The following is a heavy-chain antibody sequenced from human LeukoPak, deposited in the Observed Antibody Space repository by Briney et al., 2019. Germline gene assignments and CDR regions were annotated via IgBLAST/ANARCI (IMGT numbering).Heavy chain of an antibody. D-gene: IGHD5-18*01. V-gene: IGHV1-69*05. Sequence: SVKVSCKASGGTFSSYAISWVRQAPGQGLEWMGGIIPIFGTANYAQKFQGRVTITTDESTSTAYMELSSMRSEDTAVYYCARGDTAMAKGGYYFDYWGQGTLVTVSS. J-gene: IGHJ4*02. CDR2: IIPIFGTA. CDR1: GGTFSSYA. CDR3: ARGDTAMAKGGYYFDY.